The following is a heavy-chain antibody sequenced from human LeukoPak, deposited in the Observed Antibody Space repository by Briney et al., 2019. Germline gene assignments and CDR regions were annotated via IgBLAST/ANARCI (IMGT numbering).Heavy chain of an antibody. CDR3: AKAAYFYGSGSYYNDY. V-gene: IGHV3-21*04. Sequence: GGSLRLSCAASGFTFSSYSMNWVRQAPGKGLEWVSSISSSSSYIYYADSVKGRFTISRDNAKNSLYLQMNSLRAEDTAVYFCAKAAYFYGSGSYYNDYWGQGTLVTVSS. D-gene: IGHD3-10*01. CDR1: GFTFSSYS. J-gene: IGHJ4*02. CDR2: ISSSSSYI.